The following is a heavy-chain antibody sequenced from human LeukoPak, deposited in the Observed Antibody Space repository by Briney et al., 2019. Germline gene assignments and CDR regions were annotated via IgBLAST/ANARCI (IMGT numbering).Heavy chain of an antibody. Sequence: GSLRLSCAASGLTFSDYYMTWIRQAPGEGLEWVSYISGGGTTIYYADSVKGRFTISRDNAKNSLYLQLNSVRAEDTAMYYCARDNSNLDYWGQGTLVTVSS. CDR2: ISGGGTTI. CDR1: GLTFSDYY. J-gene: IGHJ4*02. CDR3: ARDNSNLDY. V-gene: IGHV3-11*01. D-gene: IGHD1-1*01.